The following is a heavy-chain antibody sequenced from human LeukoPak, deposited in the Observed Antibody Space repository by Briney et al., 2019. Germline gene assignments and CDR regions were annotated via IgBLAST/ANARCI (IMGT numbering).Heavy chain of an antibody. CDR3: ASNDDFWSGYYTGIANY. J-gene: IGHJ4*02. V-gene: IGHV3-48*01. D-gene: IGHD3-3*01. CDR1: GFTFSSYW. Sequence: GGSLRLSCAASGFTFSSYWMHWVRQAPGKGLEWVSYISSSSSTIYYADSVKGRFTISRDNAKNSLYLQMNSLRAEDTAVYYCASNDDFWSGYYTGIANYWGQGTLVTVSS. CDR2: ISSSSSTI.